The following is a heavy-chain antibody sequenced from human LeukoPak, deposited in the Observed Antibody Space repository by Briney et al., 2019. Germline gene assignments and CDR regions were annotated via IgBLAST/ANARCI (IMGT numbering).Heavy chain of an antibody. CDR1: GYTFTSYG. CDR2: ISAYNGNT. J-gene: IGHJ4*02. D-gene: IGHD3-3*01. Sequence: ASVKVSCKASGYTFTSYGISWVRQAPGQGLEWMGWISAYNGNTNNAQKLQGRVTMTTDTSTSTAYMELRSLRSDDTAVYYCARMSIFGVAKFYYFDYWGQGTLVTVSS. CDR3: ARMSIFGVAKFYYFDY. V-gene: IGHV1-18*01.